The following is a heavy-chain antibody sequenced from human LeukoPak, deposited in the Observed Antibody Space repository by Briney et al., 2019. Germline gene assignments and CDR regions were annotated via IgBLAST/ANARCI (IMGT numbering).Heavy chain of an antibody. CDR2: INWNGDST. D-gene: IGHD3-22*01. J-gene: IGHJ4*02. CDR1: GFTFDDYG. CDR3: ARGSEDYDSSGYYYDLGDY. Sequence: PGGSLRLSCAASGFTFDDYGMNWVRQAPGKGLEWVSGINWNGDSTDYAESVKGRFTISRDNAKNSLYLQMNSLRAEDTAVYYCARGSEDYDSSGYYYDLGDYWGQGTLVTVSS. V-gene: IGHV3-20*04.